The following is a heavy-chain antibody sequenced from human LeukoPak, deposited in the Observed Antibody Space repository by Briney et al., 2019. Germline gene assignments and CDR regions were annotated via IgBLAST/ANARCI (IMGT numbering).Heavy chain of an antibody. D-gene: IGHD6-19*01. Sequence: GGSLRLSCAASGFTFSSYAMHWVRQAPGKGLEWVAVISYDGSNKYYADSVKGRFTISRDNSKNTLYLQMNSLRAEDTAVYYCAGIAVAGPLDYWGQGTLVTVSS. CDR2: ISYDGSNK. CDR1: GFTFSSYA. J-gene: IGHJ4*02. CDR3: AGIAVAGPLDY. V-gene: IGHV3-30-3*01.